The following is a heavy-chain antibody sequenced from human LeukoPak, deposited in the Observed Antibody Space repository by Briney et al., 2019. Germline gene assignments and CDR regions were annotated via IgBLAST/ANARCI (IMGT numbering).Heavy chain of an antibody. CDR2: ISSSSSYI. Sequence: GGSLSLSCAASGFTFSSYSMNWVRQAQGKGLEWVSSISSSSSYIYYADSVKGRFTISRDNAKNSLYLQMNSLIAEDTAVYYCARVGYSMFYGMDVWGQGTTVTVSS. V-gene: IGHV3-21*01. CDR3: ARVGYSMFYGMDV. J-gene: IGHJ6*02. CDR1: GFTFSSYS. D-gene: IGHD2-15*01.